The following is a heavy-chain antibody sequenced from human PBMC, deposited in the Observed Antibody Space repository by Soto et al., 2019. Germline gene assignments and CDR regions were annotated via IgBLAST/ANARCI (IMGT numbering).Heavy chain of an antibody. CDR1: GDSISSADYY. Sequence: SETLSLTCTVSGDSISSADYYWSWIRQTPGKGLEWIGHIFYSGTTYYNPSLKSRLTISVDTSKNHFSLRLTSVTAADTAVYYCARDLWVEPELYYYGMDVWGEGTTVTVSS. CDR2: IFYSGTT. V-gene: IGHV4-30-4*01. J-gene: IGHJ6*04. D-gene: IGHD1-1*01. CDR3: ARDLWVEPELYYYGMDV.